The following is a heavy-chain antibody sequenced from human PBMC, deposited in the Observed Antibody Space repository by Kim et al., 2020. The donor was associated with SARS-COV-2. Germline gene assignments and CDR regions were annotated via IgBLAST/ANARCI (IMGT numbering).Heavy chain of an antibody. CDR3: VRLGCCATSCTTFYY. Sequence: SETLSLTCSVFGGSISSYYWSWIRQSPGKGLEWIGYLYYSGSTNYNPSLKSRVTISVDTSKNQFSLKLNFVTAADTAMYYCVRLGCCATSCTTFYYWGQG. CDR1: GGSISSYY. J-gene: IGHJ4*02. CDR2: LYYSGST. D-gene: IGHD2-2*01. V-gene: IGHV4-59*08.